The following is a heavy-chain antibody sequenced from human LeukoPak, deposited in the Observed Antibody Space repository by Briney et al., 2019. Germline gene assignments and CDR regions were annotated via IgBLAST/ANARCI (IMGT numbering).Heavy chain of an antibody. Sequence: GGSLRLSCRASEFNFRSFAMNWLRQAPGKGLEWVSTISGGGGSTYYADSVKGRFAISRDNLNNTLYLQMDSLRADDTAVYYCAKVRGTYYYMDVWGKGTTVTVSS. J-gene: IGHJ6*03. V-gene: IGHV3-23*01. CDR3: AKVRGTYYYMDV. CDR1: EFNFRSFA. CDR2: ISGGGGST.